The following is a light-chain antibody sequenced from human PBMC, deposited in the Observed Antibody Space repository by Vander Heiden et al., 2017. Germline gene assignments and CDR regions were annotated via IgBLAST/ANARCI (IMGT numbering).Light chain of an antibody. CDR3: QKRSNWYT. Sequence: EVVLTQSPATLSLSPGERATLSCRASQSVGRYLAWYQQKPGQAPRLLIYYASNRATGIPARFSGRGSGTDFTLTISSLEPEDFAVYYCQKRSNWYTFGQRTKVEIK. V-gene: IGKV3-11*01. CDR2: YAS. CDR1: QSVGRY. J-gene: IGKJ2*01.